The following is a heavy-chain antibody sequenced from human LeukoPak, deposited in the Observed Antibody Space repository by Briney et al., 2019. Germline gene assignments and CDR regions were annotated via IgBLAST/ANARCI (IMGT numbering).Heavy chain of an antibody. V-gene: IGHV4-59*01. J-gene: IGHJ5*02. CDR1: GGSISGYY. D-gene: IGHD3-22*01. CDR3: ARHRYYYDSSGYYYQP. Sequence: SETLSLTCTVSGGSISGYYWSWIRQPPGEGLEWIGYIYYSGSTNYNPSLKSRVTISVDTSKNQFSLRLSSVTAADTAVYYCARHRYYYDSSGYYYQPWGQGTLVTVSS. CDR2: IYYSGST.